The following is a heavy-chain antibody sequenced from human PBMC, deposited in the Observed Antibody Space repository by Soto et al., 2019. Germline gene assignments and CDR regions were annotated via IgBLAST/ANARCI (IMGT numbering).Heavy chain of an antibody. V-gene: IGHV3-7*05. D-gene: IGHD3-10*01. CDR2: IKQDGSEK. CDR1: GFTFSSYW. CDR3: ARDLGGGRSGAYFDY. Sequence: EVQLVESGGGLVQPGGSLRLSCAASGFTFSSYWMSWVRQAPGKGLEWVANIKQDGSEKYYVGSVKGRFTISRDNATNSVYLQMNSLRAEDTAVYYCARDLGGGRSGAYFDYWGQGTLVTVSS. J-gene: IGHJ4*02.